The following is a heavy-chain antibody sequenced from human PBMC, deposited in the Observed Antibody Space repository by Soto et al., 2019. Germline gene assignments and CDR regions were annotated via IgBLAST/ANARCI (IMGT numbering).Heavy chain of an antibody. D-gene: IGHD5-18*01. J-gene: IGHJ6*02. CDR1: GGSISSYY. CDR3: AWSGYSYGYVDYYYGMDV. CDR2: IYYSGST. Sequence: SETLSLSCTVSGGSISSYYWSWIRQPPGKGLEWIGYIYYSGSTNYNPSLKSRVTISVDTSKNQFSLKLSSVTAADTAVYYCAWSGYSYGYVDYYYGMDVWGQGTTVTVSS. V-gene: IGHV4-59*01.